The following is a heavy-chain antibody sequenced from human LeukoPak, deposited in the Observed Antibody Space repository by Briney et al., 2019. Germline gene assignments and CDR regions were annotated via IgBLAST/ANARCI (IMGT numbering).Heavy chain of an antibody. CDR2: ISGSGGST. J-gene: IGHJ4*02. D-gene: IGHD4-17*01. CDR3: AKAPKQTTVTSYFDY. Sequence: GGSLRLSCAASGFTFSSYAMSWVRQAPGKGLEWVSAISGSGGSTYYADSVKGRFTISRDNSKNTLYLQMNSLRAEDTAVYYCAKAPKQTTVTSYFDYWGQGTLVTVSS. V-gene: IGHV3-23*01. CDR1: GFTFSSYA.